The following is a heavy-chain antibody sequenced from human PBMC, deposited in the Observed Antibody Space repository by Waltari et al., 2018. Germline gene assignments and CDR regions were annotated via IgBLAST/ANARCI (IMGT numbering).Heavy chain of an antibody. D-gene: IGHD2-21*01. CDR3: ARHRDPGHSFDV. CDR1: GGSLSGHW. V-gene: IGHV4-34*01. Sequence: QVQLQQWGAGLLKPSETLSLPCAVYGGSLSGHWWSWIRKPPGKGLEWIGEINESGSTNYRPSLKSRAAISVDTSRNQFSLKLSSVTAADTAIYYCARHRDPGHSFDVWGQGTVTVSS. J-gene: IGHJ3*01. CDR2: INESGST.